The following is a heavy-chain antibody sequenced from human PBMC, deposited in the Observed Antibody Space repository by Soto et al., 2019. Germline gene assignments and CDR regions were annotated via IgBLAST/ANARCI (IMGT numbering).Heavy chain of an antibody. CDR2: ISYDGSNK. D-gene: IGHD3-9*01. CDR3: ARDGILRYFDWLSHKLDY. CDR1: GFTFSSYA. J-gene: IGHJ4*02. Sequence: PAGSPRLSCAASGFTFSSYAMHWVRQAPGKGLEWVAVISYDGSNKYYADSVKGRFTISRDNSKNTLYLQMNSLRAEDTAVYYCARDGILRYFDWLSHKLDYWGQGTLVTVSS. V-gene: IGHV3-30-3*01.